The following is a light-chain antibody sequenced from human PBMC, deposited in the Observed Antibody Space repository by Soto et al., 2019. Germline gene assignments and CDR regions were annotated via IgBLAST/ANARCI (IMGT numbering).Light chain of an antibody. V-gene: IGLV2-23*03. CDR1: SSDIGSYKF. J-gene: IGLJ1*01. CDR2: EGS. Sequence: QSALTQPASVSESPGQSITISCTGTSSDIGSYKFVSWYQQHPDKAPKLLIFEGSKRPSGVSNRFSGSKSGNTASLTISGLQAEDEADYFCCSYAGGSNVFGTGTKVT. CDR3: CSYAGGSNV.